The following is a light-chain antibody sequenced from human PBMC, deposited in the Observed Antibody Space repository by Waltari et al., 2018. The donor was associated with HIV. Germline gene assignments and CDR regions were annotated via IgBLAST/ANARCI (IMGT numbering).Light chain of an antibody. J-gene: IGLJ3*02. CDR3: AAWDDSLNGRV. CDR2: SNN. V-gene: IGLV1-44*01. Sequence: QSVLTQPPSASGTPGPRVTISCSGSSSNIGSNTVNWSQQLPGTAPKLLIYSNNQRPSGVPDRFSGSKSGTSASLAISGLQSEDEADYYCAAWDDSLNGRVFGGGTKLTVL. CDR1: SSNIGSNT.